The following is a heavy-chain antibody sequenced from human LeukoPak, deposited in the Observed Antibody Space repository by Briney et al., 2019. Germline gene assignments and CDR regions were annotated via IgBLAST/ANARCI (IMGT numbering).Heavy chain of an antibody. D-gene: IGHD3-22*01. CDR1: GLTFNNAW. CDR3: TTDQYSGTMTFDY. V-gene: IGHV3-15*01. CDR2: IKSKTDGGTT. Sequence: PGGSLRLSCAASGLTFNNAWMSWVRQAPGKGLEWVGLIKSKTDGGTTDYAAPVKGRFTISRDDSKNTLYLRMNRLKTEDTAVYYCTTDQYSGTMTFDYWGQGTLVTVSS. J-gene: IGHJ4*02.